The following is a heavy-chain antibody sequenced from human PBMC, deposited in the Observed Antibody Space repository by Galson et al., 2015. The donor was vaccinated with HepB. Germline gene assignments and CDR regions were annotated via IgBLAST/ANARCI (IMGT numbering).Heavy chain of an antibody. J-gene: IGHJ3*02. Sequence: SVKVSCKASGYTFTSYYMHWVRQAPGQGLEWMGIINPSGGSTSYAQKFQGRVTMTRDTSTSTVYMELSSLRSEDTAVYYCARDLGIEEGADYAQDAFDIWGQGTMVTVSS. V-gene: IGHV1-46*01. CDR2: INPSGGST. D-gene: IGHD4-17*01. CDR1: GYTFTSYY. CDR3: ARDLGIEEGADYAQDAFDI.